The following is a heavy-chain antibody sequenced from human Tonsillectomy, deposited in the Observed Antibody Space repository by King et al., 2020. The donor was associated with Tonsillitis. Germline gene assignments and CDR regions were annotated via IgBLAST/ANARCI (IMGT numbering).Heavy chain of an antibody. D-gene: IGHD6-6*01. J-gene: IGHJ6*03. CDR3: AIVDYYYYYMDV. CDR2: IYSDGST. Sequence: VQLVESGGGLLQPGGSLRLSCAASGFTVSSSYMSWVRQAPGKGLEWVSIIYSDGSTHYYADSVKGRFTISRHNSKNTLYLQMNSLRAEDTAVYYCAIVDYYYYYMDVWGKGTTVTVSS. CDR1: GFTVSSSY. V-gene: IGHV3-53*04.